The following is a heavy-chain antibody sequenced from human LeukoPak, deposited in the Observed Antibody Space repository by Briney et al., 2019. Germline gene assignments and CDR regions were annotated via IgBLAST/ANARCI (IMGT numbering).Heavy chain of an antibody. CDR1: GFTLSSYS. V-gene: IGHV3-21*01. J-gene: IGHJ6*02. Sequence: GGSLRLSCAASGFTLSSYSMNWVRQAPGKGLEWVSSISSSSSYIYYADSVKGRFTISRDNAKNSLYLQMNSLRAEDTAVYYCASRRYYYDSSGYYSEVDYYYYGMDVWGQGTTVTVSS. CDR3: ASRRYYYDSSGYYSEVDYYYYGMDV. CDR2: ISSSSSYI. D-gene: IGHD3-22*01.